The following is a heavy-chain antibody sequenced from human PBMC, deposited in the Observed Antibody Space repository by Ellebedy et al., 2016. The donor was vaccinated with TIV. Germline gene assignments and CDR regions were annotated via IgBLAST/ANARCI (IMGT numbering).Heavy chain of an antibody. D-gene: IGHD4-17*01. CDR1: GFTFGGFG. V-gene: IGHV3-30*03. Sequence: GESLKISXAGSGFTFGGFGIHWVRQAPGKGLEWVAVISYDGNKKFYSDSVKGRFTVSRDNSKNTLHLHMDKLRSEDTAVYYCAREDGDYPVDGFDVWGQGTLVTVSS. CDR2: ISYDGNKK. CDR3: AREDGDYPVDGFDV. J-gene: IGHJ3*01.